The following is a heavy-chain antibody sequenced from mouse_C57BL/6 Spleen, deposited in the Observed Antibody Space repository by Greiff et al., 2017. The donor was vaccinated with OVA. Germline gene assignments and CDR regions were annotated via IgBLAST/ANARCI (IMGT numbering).Heavy chain of an antibody. CDR3: ARFIHITTVVAVDY. V-gene: IGHV1-55*01. D-gene: IGHD1-1*01. Sequence: VQLQQPGAELVKPGASVKMSCKASGYTFTSYWITWVKQRPGQGLEWIGDIYPGSGSTNYNEKFKSKATLTVDTSSSTAYMQLSSLTSEDSAVYYCARFIHITTVVAVDYWGQGTTLTVSS. CDR1: GYTFTSYW. CDR2: IYPGSGST. J-gene: IGHJ2*01.